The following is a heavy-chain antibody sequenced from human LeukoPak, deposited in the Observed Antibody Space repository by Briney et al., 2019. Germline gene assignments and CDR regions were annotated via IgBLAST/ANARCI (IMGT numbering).Heavy chain of an antibody. CDR3: ARAGRNRRFDP. CDR2: INHGGST. Sequence: PSETLSLSCAVYDGSFSGYYWGWIRQPPGKGLQWIGEINHGGSTNYNPSLKSRVTISVDTSKNQFSLKLSFVTAADTAVYYCARAGRNRRFDPWGQGTLVTVSS. J-gene: IGHJ5*02. CDR1: DGSFSGYY. V-gene: IGHV4-34*01.